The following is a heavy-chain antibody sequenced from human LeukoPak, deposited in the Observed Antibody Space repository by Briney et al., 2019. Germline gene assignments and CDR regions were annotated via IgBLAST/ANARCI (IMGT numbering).Heavy chain of an antibody. Sequence: GGSLRLSCAASGFTFSSDAMTWVRQAPGEGLEWVSTITGSDDSTYYADSVKGQFTISRDHSKNTVHLQLNNLRAEDTAMYYCAKGPQLYSGYHPDYWGQGTLVTVSS. J-gene: IGHJ4*02. D-gene: IGHD3-22*01. V-gene: IGHV3-23*01. CDR2: ITGSDDST. CDR1: GFTFSSDA. CDR3: AKGPQLYSGYHPDY.